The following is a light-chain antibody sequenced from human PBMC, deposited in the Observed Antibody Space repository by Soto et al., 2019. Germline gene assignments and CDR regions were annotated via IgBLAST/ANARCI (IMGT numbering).Light chain of an antibody. V-gene: IGKV4-1*01. CDR2: WAS. CDR3: QKYNSAPWT. Sequence: DIVMTQSPDSLAVSLGERATVNCTSRQSLLYNSKNKNYLAWYQQKPGQSPKLLIYWASSRESGVPDRFSGSGSGTDFTLTISSLQAEDVAVYYCQKYNSAPWTFGQGTKVEIK. J-gene: IGKJ1*01. CDR1: QSLLYNSKNKNY.